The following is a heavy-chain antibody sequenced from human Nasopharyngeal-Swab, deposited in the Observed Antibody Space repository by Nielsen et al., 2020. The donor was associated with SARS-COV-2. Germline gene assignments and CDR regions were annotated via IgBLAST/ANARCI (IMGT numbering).Heavy chain of an antibody. V-gene: IGHV1-18*01. CDR3: ARGPQILTY. D-gene: IGHD3-3*01. CDR1: GYTFLSST. J-gene: IGHJ4*02. CDR2: VSAYNGDT. Sequence: ASVKVSCKASGYTFLSSTINWVRQAPGQGLEWMGWVSAYNGDTDYEQKFQGRVTMTTDTSTETAYMELRGLTSDDTAVYYCARGPQILTYWGQGTLVTVSS.